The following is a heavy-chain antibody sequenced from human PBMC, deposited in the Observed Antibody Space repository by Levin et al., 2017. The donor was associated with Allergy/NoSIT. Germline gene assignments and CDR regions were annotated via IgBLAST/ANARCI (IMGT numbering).Heavy chain of an antibody. J-gene: IGHJ3*02. V-gene: IGHV4-59*11. CDR1: GGSITNLF. D-gene: IGHD3-22*01. Sequence: SQTLSLTCTVSGGSITNLFWNLIRQPPGKGLEWIGHIHSSGITKYNPSLKSRVTISLDTSKNQFSLKLNSVTAADTAVYYCAREMIIGYDAFDIWGQGTMVTVSS. CDR3: AREMIIGYDAFDI. CDR2: IHSSGIT.